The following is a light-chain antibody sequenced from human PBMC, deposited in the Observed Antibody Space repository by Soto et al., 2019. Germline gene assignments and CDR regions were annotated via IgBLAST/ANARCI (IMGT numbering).Light chain of an antibody. V-gene: IGKV3-20*01. CDR3: QQYGTPLFT. J-gene: IGKJ3*01. CDR2: GAS. CDR1: QSVTNNF. Sequence: IVLTQSPGTLSLSPGERATLSCGASQSVTNNFLAWYQQKPGQAPRLLIYGASSRATGVPDRFSGSGSGTDVTLTISRLEPGDFAVYYCQQYGTPLFTFGPWTKVDIK.